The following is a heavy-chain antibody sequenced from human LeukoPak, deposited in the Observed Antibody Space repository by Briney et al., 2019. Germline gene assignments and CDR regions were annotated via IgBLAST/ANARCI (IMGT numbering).Heavy chain of an antibody. CDR1: GFTFSSYA. J-gene: IGHJ4*02. D-gene: IGHD6-6*01. Sequence: GGSLRLSCAASGFTFSSYAMSWVRQVPGKGLEWVSVISGSGDNTYYADSVKGRFTISRDNSKYMYLQMNSLRAEDTAVYYCAKWKYSNSGIDDYWGQGTLVTVSS. V-gene: IGHV3-23*01. CDR3: AKWKYSNSGIDDY. CDR2: ISGSGDNT.